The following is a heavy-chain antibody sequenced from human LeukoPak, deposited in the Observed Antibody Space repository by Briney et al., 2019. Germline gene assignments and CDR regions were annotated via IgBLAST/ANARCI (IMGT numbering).Heavy chain of an antibody. CDR1: GYTFTGYY. CDR3: AVAPGDY. V-gene: IGHV1-2*02. Sequence: ASVKVSCKASGYTFTGYYMHWVRQARGQGLEWMGSINPHTGDTHYAQKFQGRVTLTRDTSITTVYMELSRLTSDDTAIFYCAVAPGDYWGQGTLVTVSS. D-gene: IGHD2-21*01. J-gene: IGHJ4*02. CDR2: INPHTGDT.